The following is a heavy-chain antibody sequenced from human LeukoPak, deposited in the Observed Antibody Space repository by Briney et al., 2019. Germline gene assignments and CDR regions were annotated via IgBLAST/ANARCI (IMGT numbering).Heavy chain of an antibody. CDR3: ARSPTQRYCSSTSCYTYYYYGMDV. J-gene: IGHJ6*02. CDR1: GGTFSSYA. CDR2: IIPILGIA. V-gene: IGHV1-69*04. D-gene: IGHD2-2*02. Sequence: WASVKVSCKASGGTFSSYAISWVRQAPGQGLEWMGRIIPILGIANYAQKFQGRVTITADKSTSTAYMELSSLRSEDTAVYYCARSPTQRYCSSTSCYTYYYYGMDVWGQGTTVTVSS.